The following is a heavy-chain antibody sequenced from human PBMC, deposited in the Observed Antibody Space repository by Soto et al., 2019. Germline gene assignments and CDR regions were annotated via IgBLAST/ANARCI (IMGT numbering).Heavy chain of an antibody. V-gene: IGHV1-69*13. CDR1: GGTFSSYA. D-gene: IGHD3-9*01. J-gene: IGHJ4*02. CDR2: IIPIFGTA. CDR3: ARAPIGPYDILTGPFDY. Sequence: SVKVSCKASGGTFSSYAISWVRQAPGQGLEWMGGIIPIFGTANYAQKFQGRVTITADESTSTAYMELSSLRSEDTAVYYCARAPIGPYDILTGPFDYWGQGTLVTVSS.